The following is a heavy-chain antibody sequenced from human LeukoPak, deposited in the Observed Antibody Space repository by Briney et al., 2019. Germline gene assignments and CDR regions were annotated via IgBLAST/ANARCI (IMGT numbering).Heavy chain of an antibody. V-gene: IGHV4-59*01. J-gene: IGHJ4*02. CDR2: IYYSGST. D-gene: IGHD3-3*01. CDR3: ARVGGYYDNRRFDY. Sequence: SETLSLTCTVSGGSISSYYWSWIRQPPGKELEWIGYIYYSGSTNYNPSLKSRVTISVDTSKNQFSLKLSSVTAADTAVYYCARVGGYYDNRRFDYWGQGTLVIVSS. CDR1: GGSISSYY.